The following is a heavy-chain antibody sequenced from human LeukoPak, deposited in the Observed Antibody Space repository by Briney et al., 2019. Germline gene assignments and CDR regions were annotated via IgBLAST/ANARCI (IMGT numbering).Heavy chain of an antibody. J-gene: IGHJ4*02. CDR3: ATGKQVATILN. CDR2: IYHSGST. CDR1: GGSISSGGYY. Sequence: PSETLSLTCTVSGGSISSGGYYWSWIRQPPGKGLEWIGYIYHSGSTYYNPSLKSRVTISVDRSKNQFSLKLSSVTAADTAVYYCATGKQVATILNWGQGTLVTVSS. D-gene: IGHD5-12*01. V-gene: IGHV4-30-2*01.